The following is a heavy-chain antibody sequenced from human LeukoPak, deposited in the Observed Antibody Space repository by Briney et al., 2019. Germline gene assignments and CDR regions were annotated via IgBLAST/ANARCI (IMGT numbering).Heavy chain of an antibody. J-gene: IGHJ4*02. Sequence: GASVKVSCKASGYTFTGYYMHWVRQAPGQGLEWMGWINPNSGGTNYAQKFQGWVTLTRDTSTSTVYMEASSLRSEDTAVYYCARDTNGYSGYAPDYWGQGTLVTVSP. V-gene: IGHV1-2*04. CDR2: INPNSGGT. CDR3: ARDTNGYSGYAPDY. CDR1: GYTFTGYY. D-gene: IGHD5-12*01.